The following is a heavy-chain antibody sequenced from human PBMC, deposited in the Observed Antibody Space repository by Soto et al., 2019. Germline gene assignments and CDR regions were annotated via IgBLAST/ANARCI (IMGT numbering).Heavy chain of an antibody. CDR3: AGTIEIPYCRGMDV. D-gene: IGHD1-26*01. CDR1: GGTLSSYA. Sequence: QVQLVQSGAEVKKPGSSVKVSCKASGGTLSSYAINWVRQAPGQGLEWMGGIIPIFGSANYAPKFQGRVTISVDESTSTAYMELSSLRSEDMAVYYCAGTIEIPYCRGMDVWGQGTTVTVSS. J-gene: IGHJ6*02. V-gene: IGHV1-69*01. CDR2: IIPIFGSA.